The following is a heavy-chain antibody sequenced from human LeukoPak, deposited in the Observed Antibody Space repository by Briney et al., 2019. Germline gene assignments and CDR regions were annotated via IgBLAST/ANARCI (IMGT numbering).Heavy chain of an antibody. V-gene: IGHV1-2*06. Sequence: ASVKVSCKASGYTFTGYYMHWVRQAPGQGLEWMGRINPNSGGTNYAQKFQGRVTMTRDTSISTAYMELSRLRSDDTAVYYCARVDYDILTGYHMDVWGKGTTVTVSS. CDR3: ARVDYDILTGYHMDV. CDR2: INPNSGGT. D-gene: IGHD3-9*01. J-gene: IGHJ6*03. CDR1: GYTFTGYY.